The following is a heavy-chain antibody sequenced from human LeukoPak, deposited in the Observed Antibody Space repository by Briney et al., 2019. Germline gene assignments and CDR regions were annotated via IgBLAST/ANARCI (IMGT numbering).Heavy chain of an antibody. J-gene: IGHJ4*02. V-gene: IGHV4-30-2*01. CDR3: ARDRYGDHTYFDY. D-gene: IGHD4-17*01. CDR1: GGSISSGGYS. Sequence: PSQTLSLTCAVSGGSISSGGYSWSWIRQPPGKGLEWIGYIYHSGSTYYNPSLESRVTISVDRSKNQFSLKLSSVTAADTAVYYCARDRYGDHTYFDYWGQGTLVTVSS. CDR2: IYHSGST.